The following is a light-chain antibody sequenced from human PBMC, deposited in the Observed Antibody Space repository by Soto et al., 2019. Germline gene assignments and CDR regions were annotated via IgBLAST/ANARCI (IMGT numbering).Light chain of an antibody. CDR1: QSVSSSY. CDR3: QQYGSSPLT. Sequence: EIVLTQSPGTLSLSPGERATLSCRASQSVSSSYLAWYQQKPGQAPRLLIYGASSRATGIPDRFSGSGSGTDFPLTISRLEPEDFAVYYCQQYGSSPLTFGGGTKVEIK. V-gene: IGKV3-20*01. CDR2: GAS. J-gene: IGKJ4*01.